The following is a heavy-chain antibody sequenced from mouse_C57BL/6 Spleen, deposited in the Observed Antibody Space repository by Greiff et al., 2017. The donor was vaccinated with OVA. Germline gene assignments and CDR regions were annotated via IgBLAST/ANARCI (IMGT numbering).Heavy chain of an antibody. CDR1: GYRFTSYY. V-gene: IGHV1-66*01. Sequence: QVQLQQSGPELVKPGASVKISCKASGYRFTSYYIHWVKQRPGQGLEWIGWIYPGSGNTKYNEKFKGKATLTADTSSSTAYMHLSSLTSEDSAVYYCARGFFYAMDYWGQGTSVTVSS. CDR2: IYPGSGNT. J-gene: IGHJ4*01. CDR3: ARGFFYAMDY.